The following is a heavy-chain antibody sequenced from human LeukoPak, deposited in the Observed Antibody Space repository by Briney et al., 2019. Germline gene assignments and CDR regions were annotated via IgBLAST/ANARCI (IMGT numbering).Heavy chain of an antibody. V-gene: IGHV4-59*01. J-gene: IGHJ4*02. Sequence: SETLSLTCTVSGGSISSYYWSWIRQPPGKGLEWIGYIYYSGSTNYNPSLKSRVTVSVDTSKNQFSLKLSSVTAADTAVYYCARGGGYSSGLSYWGQGTLVTVSS. D-gene: IGHD6-19*01. CDR3: ARGGGYSSGLSY. CDR1: GGSISSYY. CDR2: IYYSGST.